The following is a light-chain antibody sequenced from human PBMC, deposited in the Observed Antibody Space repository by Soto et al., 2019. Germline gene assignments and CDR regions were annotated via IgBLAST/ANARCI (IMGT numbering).Light chain of an antibody. J-gene: IGKJ3*01. CDR2: GAS. CDR1: QSVSSSY. V-gene: IGKV3-20*01. Sequence: EIVLTQSPGTLSLSPGERATLSCRASQSVSSSYLAWYQQKPGQAPRLLIYGASSRATGIPDRIIGGGSGTDFTLTISRLEPEDFAVYYCHQYGSSRGFTFGPGTKVDIK. CDR3: HQYGSSRGFT.